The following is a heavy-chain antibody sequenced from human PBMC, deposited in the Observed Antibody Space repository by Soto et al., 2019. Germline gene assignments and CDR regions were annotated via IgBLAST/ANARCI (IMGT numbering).Heavy chain of an antibody. V-gene: IGHV2-5*02. Sequence: QITLMESGPTLVKPTQTLTLTCTFSGFSLSTTGVGVGWIRQPPGKALEWLALIYWDDDKRYSPSLKNRLTITKDTSRNQVVLTMTNMDPVDTATYYCGLGLNSRSGGDYWGQGSLVTVSS. J-gene: IGHJ4*02. CDR3: GLGLNSRSGGDY. CDR2: IYWDDDK. D-gene: IGHD6-13*01. CDR1: GFSLSTTGVG.